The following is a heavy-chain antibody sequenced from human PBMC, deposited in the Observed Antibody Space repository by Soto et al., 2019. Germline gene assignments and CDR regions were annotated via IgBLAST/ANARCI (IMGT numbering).Heavy chain of an antibody. CDR1: GGSISSDYW. CDR3: ARGVTVGRGPILIVYHFDY. Sequence: SETLSLTCAVSGGSISSDYWWIWVRQAPGKGLEWIGEIYHTGGTNSNPSLESRVTISVDKSKNQFSLKLNSLTAADTAVYYWARGVTVGRGPILIVYHFDYWGQGSLVGSSS. CDR2: IYHTGGT. J-gene: IGHJ4*02. V-gene: IGHV4-4*02. D-gene: IGHD1-20*01.